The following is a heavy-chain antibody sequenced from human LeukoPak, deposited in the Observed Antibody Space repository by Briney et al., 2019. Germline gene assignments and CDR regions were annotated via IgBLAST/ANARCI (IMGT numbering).Heavy chain of an antibody. V-gene: IGHV3-30*03. CDR1: GFTFSSYA. CDR3: ARGSYYYDSSGLTNAFDI. D-gene: IGHD3-22*01. J-gene: IGHJ3*02. Sequence: GGSLRLSCAASGFTFSSYAMSWVRQAPGKGLEWVAVISYDGSNKYYADSVKGRFTISRDNSKNTLYLQMNSLRAEDTAVYYCARGSYYYDSSGLTNAFDIWGQGTMVTVSS. CDR2: ISYDGSNK.